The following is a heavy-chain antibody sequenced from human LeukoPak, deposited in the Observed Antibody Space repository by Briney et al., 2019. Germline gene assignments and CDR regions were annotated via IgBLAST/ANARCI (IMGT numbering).Heavy chain of an antibody. V-gene: IGHV3-21*01. CDR2: ISSSSTYI. J-gene: IGHJ6*03. CDR3: ARKTTVTTFAYYYMDV. Sequence: GGSLRLSCAASGFTFSSYTMNWVRQAPGKGLEWVSSISSSSTYINYADSVKGRFTISRDNAKNSLYLQMNSLRAEDTAVYYCARKTTVTTFAYYYMDVWGKGTTVTVSS. D-gene: IGHD4-11*01. CDR1: GFTFSSYT.